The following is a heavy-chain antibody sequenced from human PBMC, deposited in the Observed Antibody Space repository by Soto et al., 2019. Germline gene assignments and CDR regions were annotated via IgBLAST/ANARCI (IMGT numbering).Heavy chain of an antibody. V-gene: IGHV4-59*01. CDR2: IYYSGST. J-gene: IGHJ4*02. CDR1: GGSISSYY. CDR3: AREGGYSGYGHFDY. D-gene: IGHD5-12*01. Sequence: SETLSLTCTFSGGSISSYYWIWIRQPPGKGLEWIGYIYYSGSTNYNPSLKSRVTISVDMSKNQFSLKLSSVTAADTAVYYCAREGGYSGYGHFDYWGQGTLVTVSS.